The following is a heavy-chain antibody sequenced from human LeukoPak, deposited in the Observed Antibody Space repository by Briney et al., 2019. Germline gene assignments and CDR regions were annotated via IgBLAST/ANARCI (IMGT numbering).Heavy chain of an antibody. J-gene: IGHJ3*02. V-gene: IGHV1-18*01. Sequence: GASVKVSCKASGYTFTSYGISWVRQAPGQGLEWMGRISAYNGNTNYAQKLQGRVTMTTDTSTSTAYMELRSLRSDDTAVYYCATHEPLVTDAFDIWGQGTMVTVSS. CDR2: ISAYNGNT. CDR3: ATHEPLVTDAFDI. D-gene: IGHD4-11*01. CDR1: GYTFTSYG.